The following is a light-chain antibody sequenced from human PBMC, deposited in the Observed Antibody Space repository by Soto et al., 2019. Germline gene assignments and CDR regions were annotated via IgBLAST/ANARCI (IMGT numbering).Light chain of an antibody. Sequence: DIQMTQSPSSLSASVGDRVTITCRASQIINRYLAWYQQRPGKPPKLLISSASRLQGGVPARFSGTGSGTDFTRTITSLQPEDFATYYCQQSYSMPVTFGQGTRLEIK. CDR2: SAS. CDR3: QQSYSMPVT. J-gene: IGKJ5*01. V-gene: IGKV1-39*01. CDR1: QIINRY.